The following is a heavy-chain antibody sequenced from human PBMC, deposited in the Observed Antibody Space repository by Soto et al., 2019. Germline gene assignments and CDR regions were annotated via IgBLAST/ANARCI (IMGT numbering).Heavy chain of an antibody. CDR1: GDSISSGYY. J-gene: IGHJ5*02. Sequence: SETPSLTCAVSGDSISSGYYWGWIRQPPGKGLEWIASVYHSGNTYYNPSLKSRVTISVDTSKNQFSLKLSSVTAADTAVYYCARDARIKLWWANWFDPWGQGTLVTVSS. CDR2: VYHSGNT. CDR3: ARDARIKLWWANWFDP. D-gene: IGHD5-18*01. V-gene: IGHV4-38-2*02.